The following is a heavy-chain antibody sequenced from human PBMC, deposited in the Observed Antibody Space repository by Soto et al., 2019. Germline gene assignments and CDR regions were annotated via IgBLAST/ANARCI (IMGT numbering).Heavy chain of an antibody. CDR2: IVVGSGNT. D-gene: IGHD1-1*01. J-gene: IGHJ3*02. Sequence: PGESLKISCKGSGFTFTSSAVQWVRQARGQRLEWIGWIVVGSGNTNYAQKFQERVTITRDMSTSTAYMELSSLRSEDTAVYYCAAVRSVRGFRTTDDAFDIWGQGTMVTVSS. V-gene: IGHV1-58*01. CDR1: GFTFTSSA. CDR3: AAVRSVRGFRTTDDAFDI.